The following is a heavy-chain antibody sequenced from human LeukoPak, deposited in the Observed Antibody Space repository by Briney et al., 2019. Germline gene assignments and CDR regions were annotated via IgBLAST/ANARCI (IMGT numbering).Heavy chain of an antibody. CDR1: GFPFSDAW. J-gene: IGHJ4*02. CDR2: IESKTDSGTT. CDR3: TRDEGDDYFDN. D-gene: IGHD3-16*01. Sequence: GGSLRLSCAASGFPFSDAWMSWVRQAPGKGLEWVGRIESKTDSGTTEYAAPVKGRYTISRDDSKNTLYLQMNSLKTEDTAVYYCTRDEGDDYFDNWGQGTLVTVSS. V-gene: IGHV3-15*04.